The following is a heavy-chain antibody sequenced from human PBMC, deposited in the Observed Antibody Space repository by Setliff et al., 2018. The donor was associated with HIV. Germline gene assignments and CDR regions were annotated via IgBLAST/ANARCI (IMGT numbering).Heavy chain of an antibody. D-gene: IGHD3-3*01. J-gene: IGHJ4*02. Sequence: GGSLRLSCAASGFTFSSYFMHWVRQAPGKGLEYVSAISSNGGSTYYADSVKGRFTISRDNSKNTVYLQVNSLRPEDTAVYYCASARIPTGGVSTSLDFWGQGTLVTVSS. CDR2: ISSNGGST. V-gene: IGHV3-64*02. CDR3: ASARIPTGGVSTSLDF. CDR1: GFTFSSYF.